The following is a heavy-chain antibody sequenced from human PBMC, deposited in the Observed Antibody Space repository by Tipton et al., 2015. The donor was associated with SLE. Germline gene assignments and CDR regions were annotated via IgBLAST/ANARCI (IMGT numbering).Heavy chain of an antibody. CDR1: GFIFSGFP. CDR2: IRPDGGWS. CDR3: AGEGGSSSRAGYFDY. Sequence: SLRLSCEDSGFIFSGFPVHWVRQAPGKGLEWVAVIRPDGGWSSYAASVKGRFTISRDNSKNAQFLQMNSLTIEDTALDYCAGEGGSSSRAGYFDYWGQGLLVTVSS. V-gene: IGHV3-30*04. J-gene: IGHJ4*02. D-gene: IGHD6-6*01.